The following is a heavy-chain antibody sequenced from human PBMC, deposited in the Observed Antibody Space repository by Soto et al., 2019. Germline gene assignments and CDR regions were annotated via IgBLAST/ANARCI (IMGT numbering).Heavy chain of an antibody. J-gene: IGHJ6*03. CDR1: GFTLSGYA. Sequence: GGSLRLSSAASGFTLSGYAMDWVRQAPGKGLEYVSGTSSNGVGTYYANSVQGRFTISRDNSKNTVYLQMGSLRPEDMAVYYCARRARPDFYYMDVWGKGTTVTVSS. CDR3: ARRARPDFYYMDV. D-gene: IGHD6-6*01. V-gene: IGHV3-64*01. CDR2: TSSNGVGT.